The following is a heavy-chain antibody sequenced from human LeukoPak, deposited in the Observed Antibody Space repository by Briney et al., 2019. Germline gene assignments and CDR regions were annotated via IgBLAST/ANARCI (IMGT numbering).Heavy chain of an antibody. CDR3: ARVRFYDYVWECYRYHYFDY. V-gene: IGHV4-39*07. J-gene: IGHJ4*02. D-gene: IGHD3-16*02. CDR2: VYNSGST. Sequence: SETLSLTCTVSGGSISSSSYNWGWIRQPPGKGRVWIGSVYNSGSTYYYPSLKSQVTMSVDTSKHQCSLTLSSVTAADTAVYHCARVRFYDYVWECYRYHYFDYWGQGTLVTVSS. CDR1: GGSISSSSYN.